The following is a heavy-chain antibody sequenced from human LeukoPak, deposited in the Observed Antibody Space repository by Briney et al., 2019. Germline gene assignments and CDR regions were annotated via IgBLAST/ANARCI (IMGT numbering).Heavy chain of an antibody. Sequence: ETLSLTCTVSGGSISSSSYYWGWIRQPPGKGLEWVSAISGSGGSTYYADSVKGRFTISRDNSKNTLYLQMNSLRAEDTAVYYCAKDATYSGYDWSPDAFDIWGQGTMVTVSS. CDR1: GGSISSSSYY. CDR3: AKDATYSGYDWSPDAFDI. D-gene: IGHD5-12*01. CDR2: ISGSGGST. J-gene: IGHJ3*02. V-gene: IGHV3-23*01.